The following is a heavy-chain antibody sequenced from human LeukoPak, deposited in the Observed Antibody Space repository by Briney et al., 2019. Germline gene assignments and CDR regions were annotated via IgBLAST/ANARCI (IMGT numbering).Heavy chain of an antibody. Sequence: SETLSLTCTVSGASVGSAGYYWSWIRQPPGGGLEWIGYVYYIANTNYNPPLKSRVTMSVDPSKNQFSLKVKSVTAADTAMYYCARTQSQSGSYRYYFGYWGQGNLVTVSS. D-gene: IGHD1-26*01. CDR1: GASVGSAGYY. CDR3: ARTQSQSGSYRYYFGY. V-gene: IGHV4-61*08. J-gene: IGHJ4*02. CDR2: VYYIANT.